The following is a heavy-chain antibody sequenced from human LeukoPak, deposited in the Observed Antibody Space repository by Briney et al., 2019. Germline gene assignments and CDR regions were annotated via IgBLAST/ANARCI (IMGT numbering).Heavy chain of an antibody. J-gene: IGHJ3*02. D-gene: IGHD6-13*01. CDR3: AKDLLSSSRGNGAFDI. V-gene: IGHV3-9*01. Sequence: SLRLSCAASGFTFDDYAMHWVRQAPGKGLEWVSGISWNSGSIGYADSVKGRFTISRDNAKNSLYLQMNSLGAEDTALYYCAKDLLSSSRGNGAFDIWGQGTMVTVSS. CDR2: ISWNSGSI. CDR1: GFTFDDYA.